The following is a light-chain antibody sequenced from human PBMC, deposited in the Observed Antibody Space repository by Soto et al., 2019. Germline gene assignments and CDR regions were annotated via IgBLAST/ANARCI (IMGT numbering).Light chain of an antibody. CDR1: QTVSSNF. CDR2: GAP. J-gene: IGKJ1*01. V-gene: IGKV3-20*01. Sequence: EMLLTQSPDTLSVSPGERATLSCRASQTVSSNFLAWYQQRPGQAPRLLIYGAPSRAAGIPDRFSGSGSGTDFTLTISRLEPEDLAVYYCQQYGSSPETFGQGTKVDI. CDR3: QQYGSSPET.